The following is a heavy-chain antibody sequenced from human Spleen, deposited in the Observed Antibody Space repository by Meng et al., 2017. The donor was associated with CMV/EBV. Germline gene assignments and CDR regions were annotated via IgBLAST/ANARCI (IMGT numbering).Heavy chain of an antibody. Sequence: GGSLRLSCAASGFTVSSNYMSWVRQAPGKGLEWVSVIYSGGSTYYADSVKGRFTISRDNSKNTLYLQMNSLRAEDTAVYYCARDDSYCTNGVCSNYFDYWGQGTLVTVPQ. J-gene: IGHJ4*02. CDR3: ARDDSYCTNGVCSNYFDY. V-gene: IGHV3-53*01. CDR2: IYSGGST. D-gene: IGHD2-8*01. CDR1: GFTVSSNY.